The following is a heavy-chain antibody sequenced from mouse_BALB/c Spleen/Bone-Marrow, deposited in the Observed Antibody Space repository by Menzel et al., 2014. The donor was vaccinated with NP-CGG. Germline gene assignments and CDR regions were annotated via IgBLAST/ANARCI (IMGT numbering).Heavy chain of an antibody. CDR1: GFNIKDTY. D-gene: IGHD1-1*01. J-gene: IGHJ3*01. V-gene: IGHV14-3*02. CDR3: ASYYYGSSGFAY. CDR2: IDPANGNT. Sequence: VQPKESGAELVKPGASVKLSCTASGFNIKDTYMHWVKQRPEQGLEWIGRIDPANGNTKYDPKFQGKATITADTSSNTAYLQLSSLTSEDTAVYYCASYYYGSSGFAYWGQGTLVTVSA.